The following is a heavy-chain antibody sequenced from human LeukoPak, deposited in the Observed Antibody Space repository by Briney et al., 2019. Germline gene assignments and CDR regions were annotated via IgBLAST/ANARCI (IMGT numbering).Heavy chain of an antibody. D-gene: IGHD4-17*01. CDR2: INPNSGGT. J-gene: IGHJ4*02. Sequence: ASVKVSCKASGYTFTSYYMHWVRQAPGQGLEWMGWINPNSGGTNYAQKFQGRVTMTRDTSISTAYMELSRLRSDDTAVYYCARGYDYGDYFDYWGQGTLVTVSS. CDR1: GYTFTSYY. CDR3: ARGYDYGDYFDY. V-gene: IGHV1-2*02.